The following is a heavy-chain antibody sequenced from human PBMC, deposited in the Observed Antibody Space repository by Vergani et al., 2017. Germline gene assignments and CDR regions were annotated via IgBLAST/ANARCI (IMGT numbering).Heavy chain of an antibody. CDR2: INHSGST. CDR3: ARISSGS. V-gene: IGHV4-34*01. D-gene: IGHD3-22*01. J-gene: IGHJ5*02. CDR1: GGPFSGYY. Sequence: QVQLQQWGAGLLKPSETLALTCAVYGGPFSGYYWGWIRQPPGKGLEWIGEINHSGSTNYNPSLKSRVTISVDTSKNQFSLKLSSVTAADTAVYYWARISSGSWGQGTLVTVSS.